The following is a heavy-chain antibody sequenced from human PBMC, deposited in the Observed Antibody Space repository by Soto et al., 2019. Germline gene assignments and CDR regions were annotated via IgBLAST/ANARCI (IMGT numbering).Heavy chain of an antibody. V-gene: IGHV4-34*01. CDR3: ARGGGGRPATYSSSAAYFDY. CDR2: INHSGST. CDR1: GGSFSGYY. Sequence: QVQLQQWGAGLLKPSETLSLTCAVYGGSFSGYYWSWIRQPPGKGLECIGEINHSGSTNYNPSLKSRVTISVDTSKNQFSLKLSSVTDADTAVYYCARGGGGRPATYSSSAAYFDYWGQGTLVTVSS. J-gene: IGHJ4*02. D-gene: IGHD6-6*01.